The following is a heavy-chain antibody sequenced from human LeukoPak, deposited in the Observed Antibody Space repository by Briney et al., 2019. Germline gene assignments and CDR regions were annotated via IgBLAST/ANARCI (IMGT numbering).Heavy chain of an antibody. CDR3: ARDLAPYYYDSSGYYSGPFDY. D-gene: IGHD3-22*01. Sequence: SGGSLRLSCAASGFTFSSYSMNWVRQAPGKGLEWVSSISSSSSYIYYADSVKGRFTIPRDNAKNSLYLQMNSLRAEDTAVYYCARDLAPYYYDSSGYYSGPFDYWGQGTLVTVSS. CDR2: ISSSSSYI. J-gene: IGHJ4*02. V-gene: IGHV3-21*01. CDR1: GFTFSSYS.